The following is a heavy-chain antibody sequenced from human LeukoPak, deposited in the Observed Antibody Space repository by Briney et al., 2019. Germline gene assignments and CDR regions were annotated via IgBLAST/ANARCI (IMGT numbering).Heavy chain of an antibody. CDR3: ARLGVWGSYRTPTDY. CDR2: INHSGST. D-gene: IGHD3-16*02. CDR1: GGSFSGHY. Sequence: SETLSLTCAVYGGSFSGHYWSWIRQPPGKGLEWIGEINHSGSTNYNPSLKSRVTISVDTSKNQFSLKLSSVTAADTAVYYCARLGVWGSYRTPTDYWGQGTLVTVSS. V-gene: IGHV4-34*01. J-gene: IGHJ4*02.